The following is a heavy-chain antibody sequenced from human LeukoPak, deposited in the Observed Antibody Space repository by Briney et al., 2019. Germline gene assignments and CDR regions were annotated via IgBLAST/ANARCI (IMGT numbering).Heavy chain of an antibody. D-gene: IGHD2-2*01. CDR3: SRGSSTSITYYMDV. V-gene: IGHV1-2*02. CDR2: INPNSGGT. CDR1: GYTFTGYY. Sequence: ASVKVSCKASGYTFTGYYIHWVRHAPGQGLEWMGWINPNSGGTNYAQKFQGRVTMTRDTSISTAYMELSRLRSDDTAVYYCSRGSSTSITYYMDVWGKGTTVTVSS. J-gene: IGHJ6*03.